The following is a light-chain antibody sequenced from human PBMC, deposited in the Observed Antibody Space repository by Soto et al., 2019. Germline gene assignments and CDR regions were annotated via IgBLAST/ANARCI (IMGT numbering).Light chain of an antibody. J-gene: IGKJ1*01. V-gene: IGKV3-20*01. Sequence: TQSPSTLSASVGDRVTITCRASQSVSSSYLAWYQQKPGQAPRLLIYGASSRATGIPDRFSGGGSGTDFTLTISRLEPEDFAVYYCQQYDNSPWTFGQGTKVEIK. CDR2: GAS. CDR3: QQYDNSPWT. CDR1: QSVSSSY.